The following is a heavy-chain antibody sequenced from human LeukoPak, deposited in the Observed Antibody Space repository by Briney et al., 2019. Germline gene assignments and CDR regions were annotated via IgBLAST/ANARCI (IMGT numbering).Heavy chain of an antibody. Sequence: SETLSLTCAVYGGSFSGYYWSWIRQPPGKGLEWIAEINHSGSTNYNPSLKSRVTLPVDTSKNQFSLRLNSVTAADTPLYYCARMGVSYYYDSSTYYPTAFDVWGQGTMVSVSS. CDR2: INHSGST. CDR1: GGSFSGYY. J-gene: IGHJ3*01. V-gene: IGHV4-34*01. D-gene: IGHD3-22*01. CDR3: ARMGVSYYYDSSTYYPTAFDV.